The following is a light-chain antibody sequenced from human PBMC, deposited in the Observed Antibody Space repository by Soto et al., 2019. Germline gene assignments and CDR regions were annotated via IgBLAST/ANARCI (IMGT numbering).Light chain of an antibody. Sequence: EIVLTQSPATLSVSPGERATLSCRASESVRTSLAWYQQKPGRSPSLLIYGASTRATGLPARFSGSGSGTEFTLTISSLQSEDFAVYYCQQYSDWPRTFGQGTKLEFK. V-gene: IGKV3-15*01. CDR2: GAS. J-gene: IGKJ1*01. CDR1: ESVRTS. CDR3: QQYSDWPRT.